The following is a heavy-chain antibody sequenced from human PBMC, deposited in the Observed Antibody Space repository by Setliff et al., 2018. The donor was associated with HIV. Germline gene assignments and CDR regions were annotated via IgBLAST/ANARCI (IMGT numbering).Heavy chain of an antibody. V-gene: IGHV4-4*07. CDR2: IYTSGST. D-gene: IGHD1-26*01. CDR1: GGSVSNYY. J-gene: IGHJ5*02. Sequence: SETLSLTCTVSGGSVSNYYWTWIRQPAGKGLEWIGRIYTSGSTTYNPSLKSRVTISLDTSKNQFSLKLSSVTAADTAVYYCASLVGVVYNWFDPWGQGTLVTVSS. CDR3: ASLVGVVYNWFDP.